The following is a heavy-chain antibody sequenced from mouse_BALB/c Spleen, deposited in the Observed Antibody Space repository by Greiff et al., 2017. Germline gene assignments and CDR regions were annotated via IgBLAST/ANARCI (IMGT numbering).Heavy chain of an antibody. CDR2: ISNLAYSI. CDR1: GFTFSDYG. V-gene: IGHV5-15*02. J-gene: IGHJ4*01. CDR3: ARDRGYDGYYGGAMDY. D-gene: IGHD2-3*01. Sequence: EVHLVESGGGLVQPGGSRKLSCAASGFTFSDYGMAWVRQAPGKGPEWVAFISNLAYSIYYADTVTGRFTISRENAKNTLYLEMSSLRSEDTAMYYCARDRGYDGYYGGAMDYWGQGTSVTVSS.